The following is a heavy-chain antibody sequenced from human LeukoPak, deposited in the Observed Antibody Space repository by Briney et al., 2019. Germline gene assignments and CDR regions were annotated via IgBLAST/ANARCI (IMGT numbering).Heavy chain of an antibody. J-gene: IGHJ4*02. D-gene: IGHD4-23*01. CDR2: YNPEDGET. Sequence: ASVKVSCKVSGYTLTELSMHWVRLAPGKGLEWMGGYNPEDGETIYAQKFQGRVTMTRDTSISTAYMELSRLRSDDTAVYYCARLSPNYGGNSNWGQGTLVTVSS. CDR1: GYTLTELS. CDR3: ARLSPNYGGNSN. V-gene: IGHV1-24*01.